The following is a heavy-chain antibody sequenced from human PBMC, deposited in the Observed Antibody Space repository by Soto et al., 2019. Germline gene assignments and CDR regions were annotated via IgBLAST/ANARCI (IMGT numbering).Heavy chain of an antibody. CDR2: IYYSGST. CDR1: GDSISSSSYY. CDR3: APILRYFDWSNPLLDY. Sequence: QLQLQESGPGLVKPSETLSLTCTVSGDSISSSSYYWGWIRQPPGKGLEWIGSIYYSGSTYYNPSLKSRVTICVDTSKNQFSLKLSSVTAEDTAVYSCAPILRYFDWSNPLLDYWGQGTLVTVSS. J-gene: IGHJ4*02. V-gene: IGHV4-39*01. D-gene: IGHD3-9*01.